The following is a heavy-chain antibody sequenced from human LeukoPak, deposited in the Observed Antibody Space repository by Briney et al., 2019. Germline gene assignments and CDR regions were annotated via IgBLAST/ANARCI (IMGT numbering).Heavy chain of an antibody. CDR3: AREVPKFGYSRRFPNDY. J-gene: IGHJ4*02. CDR2: INPSGGST. Sequence: ASVKVSCKASGYTFTSYYMHWVRQAPGQGLEWMGIINPSGGSTSYAQKFQGRVTMTRDMSTSTVYMELSSLRSEDTAVYYCAREVPKFGYSRRFPNDYWGQGTLVTVSS. V-gene: IGHV1-46*01. CDR1: GYTFTSYY. D-gene: IGHD6-13*01.